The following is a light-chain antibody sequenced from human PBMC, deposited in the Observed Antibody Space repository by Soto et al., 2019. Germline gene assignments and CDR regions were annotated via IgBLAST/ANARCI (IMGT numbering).Light chain of an antibody. J-gene: IGLJ1*01. V-gene: IGLV2-23*01. Sequence: QSALTQPDSVSGSPGQSITISCTGTSSDVGSYNLVSWYPQHPGKAPKLIIYEGSKKPEGVSNLFSGSKSGNTASLTISGLQAEDEADYFCCSYAVSRIYVVGTGTKVTVL. CDR2: EGS. CDR3: CSYAVSRIYV. CDR1: SSDVGSYNL.